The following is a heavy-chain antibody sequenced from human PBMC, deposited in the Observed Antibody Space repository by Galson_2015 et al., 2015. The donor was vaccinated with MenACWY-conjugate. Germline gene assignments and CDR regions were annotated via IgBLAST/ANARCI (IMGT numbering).Heavy chain of an antibody. CDR1: GYSFTNYW. CDR3: ARHPPGGRGMDV. V-gene: IGHV5-51*01. CDR2: IDPPNSNT. Sequence: QSGAEVKKPGESLKISCKGSGYSFTNYWIGWVRQMPGRGLEWMGLIDPPNSNTRYSPSFQGQVTISADESISTAFLQWSSLKASDTAMYYCARHPPGGRGMDVWGRGTTVTVSS. J-gene: IGHJ6*02. D-gene: IGHD1-26*01.